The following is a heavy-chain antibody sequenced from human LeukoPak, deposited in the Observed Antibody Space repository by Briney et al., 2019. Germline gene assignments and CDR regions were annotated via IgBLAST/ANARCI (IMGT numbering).Heavy chain of an antibody. V-gene: IGHV4-38-2*02. CDR3: ASSKSRYSSGWSLDY. CDR2: IYHSGST. CDR1: GYSIGNGYF. D-gene: IGHD6-19*01. J-gene: IGHJ4*02. Sequence: PSETLSLTCTVSGYSIGNGYFWGWIRQPPGKGLEWIGEIYHSGSTNYNPSLKSRVTISVDKSKNQFSLKLSSVTAADTAVYYCASSKSRYSSGWSLDYWGQGTLVTVSS.